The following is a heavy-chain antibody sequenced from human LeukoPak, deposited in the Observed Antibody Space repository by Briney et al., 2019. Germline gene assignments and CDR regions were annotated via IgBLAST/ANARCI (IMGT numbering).Heavy chain of an antibody. J-gene: IGHJ4*02. CDR1: GGSISSYY. CDR2: IYTSGST. Sequence: PSETLSLTCTVSGGSISSYYWSWIRQPPRKGLERIGYIYTSGSTNYNPSLKSRVTISVDTAKNQFSLKLSSVTAADTAVYFCAGDYGAIQNYIDYWGQGTLVTVSS. V-gene: IGHV4-4*09. D-gene: IGHD4/OR15-4a*01. CDR3: AGDYGAIQNYIDY.